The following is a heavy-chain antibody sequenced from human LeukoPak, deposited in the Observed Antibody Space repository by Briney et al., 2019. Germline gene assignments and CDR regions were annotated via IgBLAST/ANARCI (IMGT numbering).Heavy chain of an antibody. J-gene: IGHJ4*02. CDR3: VRDYYDSGAYTRGSFDY. D-gene: IGHD3-22*01. CDR1: GFTFSSYA. V-gene: IGHV3-30-3*01. CDR2: ISYDGSNK. Sequence: PGGSLRLSCAASGFTFSSYAMHWVRQAPGKGLEWVAVISYDGSNKYHADSVKGRFTISRDNSKNTLYLQMNSLRADDTAEYYCVRDYYDSGAYTRGSFDYWGQGTLVTVSS.